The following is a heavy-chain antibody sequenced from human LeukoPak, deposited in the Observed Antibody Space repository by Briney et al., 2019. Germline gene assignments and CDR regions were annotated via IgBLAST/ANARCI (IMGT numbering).Heavy chain of an antibody. CDR1: GGSISCYY. J-gene: IGHJ5*02. Sequence: SETLSLTCTVSGGSISCYYWSWIRQPAGKGLEWIGRIYTSGSTYYNPSLKSRVTISVDTSKNQFSLKLSSVTAADTAVYYCARDYGDYALSNWFDPWGQGTLVTVSS. D-gene: IGHD4-17*01. CDR2: IYTSGST. CDR3: ARDYGDYALSNWFDP. V-gene: IGHV4-4*07.